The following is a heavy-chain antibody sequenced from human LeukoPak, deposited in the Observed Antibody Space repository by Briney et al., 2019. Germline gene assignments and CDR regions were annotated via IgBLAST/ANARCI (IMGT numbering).Heavy chain of an antibody. CDR3: ARVGASRYYYYYMDV. CDR1: GGSISSGSYY. Sequence: SETLSLTCTVSGGSISSGSYYWSWIRQPAGKGLEWIGRIYTSGSTNYNPSLKSRVTISVGTSKNQFSLKLSSVTAADTAVYYCARVGASRYYYYYMDVWGKGTTVTVSS. J-gene: IGHJ6*03. D-gene: IGHD1-26*01. CDR2: IYTSGST. V-gene: IGHV4-61*02.